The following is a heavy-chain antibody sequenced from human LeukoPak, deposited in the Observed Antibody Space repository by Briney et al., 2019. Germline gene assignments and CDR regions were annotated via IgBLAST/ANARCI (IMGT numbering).Heavy chain of an antibody. Sequence: GGSLRLSCRASGFTFSSYWMSWVRQAPGKGLEWVANINQDGSEKHHVDSVEGRFTISRDNAKNSLYLQMNSLRAEDTAVYYCARDRAWTVLYWGQGTLVTVSS. D-gene: IGHD3-10*01. J-gene: IGHJ4*02. CDR1: GFTFSSYW. CDR2: INQDGSEK. V-gene: IGHV3-7*01. CDR3: ARDRAWTVLY.